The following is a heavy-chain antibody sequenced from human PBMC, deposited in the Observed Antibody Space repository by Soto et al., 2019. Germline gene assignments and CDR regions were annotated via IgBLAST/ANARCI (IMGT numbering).Heavy chain of an antibody. CDR1: GYTFSSYS. V-gene: IGHV3-21*01. CDR3: AREYCSGGSCYEGELDY. J-gene: IGHJ4*02. D-gene: IGHD2-15*01. Sequence: GASLRLSCRASGYTFSSYSMNWVRQAPGKGLEWVSSISSSSSYIYYADSVKGRFTISRDNAKNSLYLQMNSLRAEDTAVYYCAREYCSGGSCYEGELDYWGQGTLVTVSS. CDR2: ISSSSSYI.